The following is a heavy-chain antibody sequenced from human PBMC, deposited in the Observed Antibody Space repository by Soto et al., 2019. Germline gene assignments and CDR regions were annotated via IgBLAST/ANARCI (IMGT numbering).Heavy chain of an antibody. J-gene: IGHJ6*03. V-gene: IGHV4-34*01. D-gene: IGHD2-8*01. Sequence: SETLSLTCAVYGGSFSGYYWSWIRQPPGKGLEWIGEINHSGSTNYNPSLKSRVTISVDTSKNQFSLKLSSVTAADTAVYYCARTPRGDHMVYAIPPRYYYYYMDVWGKGTTVTVSS. CDR2: INHSGST. CDR3: ARTPRGDHMVYAIPPRYYYYYMDV. CDR1: GGSFSGYY.